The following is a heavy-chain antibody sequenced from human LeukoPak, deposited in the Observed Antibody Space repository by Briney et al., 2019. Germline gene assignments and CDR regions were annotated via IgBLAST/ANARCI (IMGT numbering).Heavy chain of an antibody. V-gene: IGHV3-21*01. J-gene: IGHJ6*02. CDR1: GFTFSSYS. Sequence: GGSLRLSCAACGFTFSSYSMNGVRQAPGKGLDWVSSISSSSRYIYYADLVKGRFTISRDNAKISLYLQMNSLRAEHTAVYYCARGDSSGWSPDPYYYYGMDVWGQGTTVTVSS. CDR2: ISSSSRYI. CDR3: ARGDSSGWSPDPYYYYGMDV. D-gene: IGHD6-19*01.